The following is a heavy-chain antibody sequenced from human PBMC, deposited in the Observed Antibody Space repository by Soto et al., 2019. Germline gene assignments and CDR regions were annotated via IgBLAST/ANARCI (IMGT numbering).Heavy chain of an antibody. CDR1: GDSVSTNSAT. D-gene: IGHD3-22*01. Sequence: SQTLSLTCAISGDSVSTNSATWDWIRQSPSRGLEWLGRTYYRSNWYTDYAVSVKGRITISPDTSNNQFSLKLNSVTAADTAVYFCARNYDRNGYYYPYYFDYWGQGTLVTVSS. V-gene: IGHV6-1*01. J-gene: IGHJ4*02. CDR2: TYYRSNWYT. CDR3: ARNYDRNGYYYPYYFDY.